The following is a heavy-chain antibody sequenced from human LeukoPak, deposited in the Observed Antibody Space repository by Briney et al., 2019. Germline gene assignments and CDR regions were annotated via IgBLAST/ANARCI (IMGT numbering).Heavy chain of an antibody. V-gene: IGHV3-48*03. CDR3: ARDPNYYGSGSSTFFDY. CDR1: GFTFSSYE. D-gene: IGHD3-10*01. Sequence: PGGSLRLSXAASGFTFSSYEMNWVRQAPGKGLEWVSYISSSGSTIYYADSVKGRFTISRDNAKNSLYLQMNSLRAEDTAVYYCARDPNYYGSGSSTFFDYWGQGTLVTVSS. CDR2: ISSSGSTI. J-gene: IGHJ4*02.